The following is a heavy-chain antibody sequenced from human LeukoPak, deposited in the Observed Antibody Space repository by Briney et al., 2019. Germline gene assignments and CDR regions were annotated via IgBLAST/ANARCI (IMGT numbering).Heavy chain of an antibody. V-gene: IGHV1-2*02. Sequence: ASVKVSCKASGYTFVGYYFHWVRQAPGQGLEWMAWIDPYTGNTRYAQKFQGRITVTRDTSVSTTYMELTWLTSDDTARYYCAREYSASEHWGQGTLVTVSS. D-gene: IGHD5-12*01. CDR3: AREYSASEH. CDR1: GYTFVGYY. J-gene: IGHJ4*02. CDR2: IDPYTGNT.